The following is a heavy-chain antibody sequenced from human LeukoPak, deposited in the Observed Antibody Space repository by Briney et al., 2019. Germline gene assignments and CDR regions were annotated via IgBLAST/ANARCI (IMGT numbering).Heavy chain of an antibody. Sequence: GRSLRLSCAASGFTFSAYGIPWVRQAPGKGLEWVAVISYDGSNKYYVDSVKGRFTISRDNSKNSLYLQMNSLRAEDTAVYYCVKNFWSDKYYYYYMDVWGKGTTVTVSS. CDR3: VKNFWSDKYYYYYMDV. J-gene: IGHJ6*03. V-gene: IGHV3-30*18. CDR1: GFTFSAYG. D-gene: IGHD3-3*01. CDR2: ISYDGSNK.